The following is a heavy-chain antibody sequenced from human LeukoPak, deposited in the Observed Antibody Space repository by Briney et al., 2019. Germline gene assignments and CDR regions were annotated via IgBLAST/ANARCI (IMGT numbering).Heavy chain of an antibody. V-gene: IGHV4-39*01. CDR3: ARQYYDSSGLFDY. CDR2: IYYSGST. Sequence: KPSETLSLTCTVSGGSISSSSYYWGWIRQPPGKGLEWIGSIYYSGSTYYNPSLKSRVTISVDTTKNQFSLKLSSVTAADTAVYYCARQYYDSSGLFDYWGQGTLVTVSS. D-gene: IGHD3-22*01. J-gene: IGHJ4*02. CDR1: GGSISSSSYY.